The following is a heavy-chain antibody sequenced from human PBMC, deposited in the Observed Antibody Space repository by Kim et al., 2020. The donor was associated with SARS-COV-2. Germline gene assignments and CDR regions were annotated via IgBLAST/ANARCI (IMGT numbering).Heavy chain of an antibody. Sequence: NPSLKSRVPMSVDTSKNQFSLKLSSVTAADTAVYYCARGAAAGRENWFDPWGQGTLVTVSS. CDR3: ARGAAAGRENWFDP. V-gene: IGHV4-4*07. J-gene: IGHJ5*02. D-gene: IGHD6-13*01.